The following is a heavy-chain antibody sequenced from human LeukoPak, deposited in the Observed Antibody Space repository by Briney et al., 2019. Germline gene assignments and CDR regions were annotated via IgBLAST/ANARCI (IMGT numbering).Heavy chain of an antibody. Sequence: GGSLRLSCAASGFTFSDYWMTWVRQAPGKGLEWVANIKQDGSEKYYVDSVKGRFTISRDNAKNSLYLQMNSLRAEGTAVYYCARALEGIPAAKDVWGKGTTVTVSS. CDR3: ARALEGIPAAKDV. V-gene: IGHV3-7*01. CDR2: IKQDGSEK. J-gene: IGHJ6*04. CDR1: GFTFSDYW. D-gene: IGHD2-2*01.